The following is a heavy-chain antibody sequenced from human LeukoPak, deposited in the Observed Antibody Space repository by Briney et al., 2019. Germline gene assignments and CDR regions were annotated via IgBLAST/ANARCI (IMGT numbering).Heavy chain of an antibody. CDR1: GFAFSVYE. V-gene: IGHV3-48*03. D-gene: IGHD6-19*01. CDR2: ISSSGGTR. Sequence: GGSLRLSCAASGFAFSVYEMYWVRQAPGKGLEWVSYISSSGGTRYYADSVKGRFTISRDNAKNSLYLQMNSLRAEDTPVYYCATLTVASSFDYWGQGTLVTVSS. CDR3: ATLTVASSFDY. J-gene: IGHJ4*02.